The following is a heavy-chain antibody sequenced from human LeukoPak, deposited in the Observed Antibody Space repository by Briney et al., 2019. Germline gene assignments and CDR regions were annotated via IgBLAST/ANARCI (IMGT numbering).Heavy chain of an antibody. CDR1: GFSISNYY. CDR3: ARAGSLTPFDY. Sequence: PGGSLRLSCAVSGFSISNYYMAWVRQAPGKGLEWVSYISSSSSTIYYADSVKGRFTISRDNAKNSLYLQMNSLRAEDTAVYYCARAGSLTPFDYWGQGTLVTVSS. CDR2: ISSSSSTI. V-gene: IGHV3-48*01. J-gene: IGHJ4*02. D-gene: IGHD1-14*01.